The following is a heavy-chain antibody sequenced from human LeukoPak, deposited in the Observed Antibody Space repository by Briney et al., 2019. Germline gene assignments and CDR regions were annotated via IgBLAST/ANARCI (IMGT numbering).Heavy chain of an antibody. V-gene: IGHV3-23*01. CDR2: ISNNGGYT. J-gene: IGHJ4*02. CDR3: ARQKQSHGNFDY. D-gene: IGHD1-26*01. CDR1: GFTFSSSA. Sequence: GGSLRLSCAASGFTFSSSAMSWVRQAPGKGLEWASVISNNGGYTYYADSVQGRFTISRDNSKSTLCLQMNSLRAEDTAMYYCARQKQSHGNFDYWGQGTLVTVSS.